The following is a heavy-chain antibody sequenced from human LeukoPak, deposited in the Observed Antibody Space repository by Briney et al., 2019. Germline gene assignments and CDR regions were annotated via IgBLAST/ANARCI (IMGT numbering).Heavy chain of an antibody. CDR3: AKDVPAAYFDY. CDR2: IRSDGSIK. Sequence: PGGSLRLSCAASGFTFSIYGMHWVRQAPGKGLEWVAFIRSDGSIKSYADSVKGRFTISRDNSKNTLYLQMDSLRAEDTALYYCAKDVPAAYFDYWGQGTLVTVSS. CDR1: GFTFSIYG. J-gene: IGHJ4*02. D-gene: IGHD2-2*01. V-gene: IGHV3-30*02.